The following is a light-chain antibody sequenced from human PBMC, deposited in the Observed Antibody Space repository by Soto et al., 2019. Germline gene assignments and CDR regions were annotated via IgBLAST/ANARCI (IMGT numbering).Light chain of an antibody. CDR1: QSINKY. CDR3: QETYITPLT. J-gene: IGKJ4*01. Sequence: DIQMTQSPSSLTASVGDRVTITCRASQSINKYLNWYQQKLGKAPKLVIYAASILQSGVPSRFSGSASGTEFTLTIHSLQPEDFATYYCQETYITPLTFGGGTKVEI. CDR2: AAS. V-gene: IGKV1-39*01.